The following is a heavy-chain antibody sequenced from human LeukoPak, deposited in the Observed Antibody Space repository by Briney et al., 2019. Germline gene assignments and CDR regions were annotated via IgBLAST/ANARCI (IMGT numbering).Heavy chain of an antibody. CDR3: ASLPLGGGWPY. Sequence: PGRSLRLSCAASGFTLSSYGMHWVRQAPGKGLEWVALIWYDGSKKYYADSVKGRFTISRDNSKNTVYLQMNSLRVEDTAVYYCASLPLGGGWPYWGQGTLVTVSS. CDR2: IWYDGSKK. J-gene: IGHJ4*02. D-gene: IGHD6-19*01. CDR1: GFTLSSYG. V-gene: IGHV3-33*01.